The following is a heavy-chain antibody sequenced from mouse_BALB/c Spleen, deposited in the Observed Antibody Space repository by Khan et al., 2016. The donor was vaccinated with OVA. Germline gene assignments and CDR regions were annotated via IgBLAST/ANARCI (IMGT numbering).Heavy chain of an antibody. CDR3: ARECGAWFAY. Sequence: QVQLKESGAELARPGASVKLSCKASGYTFTDYNINWVKQRTGQGLEWIGEIYPGSNNTYYNEKFKGKATLTADKSSRTAYMQLSSLTSEDSAVYFCARECGAWFAYWGQGTLVTVSA. V-gene: IGHV1-77*01. CDR1: GYTFTDYN. J-gene: IGHJ3*01. CDR2: IYPGSNNT.